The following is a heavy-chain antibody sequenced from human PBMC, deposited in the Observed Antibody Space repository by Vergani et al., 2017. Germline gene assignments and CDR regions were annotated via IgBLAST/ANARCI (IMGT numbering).Heavy chain of an antibody. J-gene: IGHJ5*02. CDR2: IYYSGST. D-gene: IGHD4-17*01. CDR1: GGSISSGGYY. CDR3: ARDVRTVTTSWWFDP. Sequence: QVQLQESGPGLVKPSQTLSLTCTVSGGSISSGGYYWSWIRQHPGKGLEWIGYIYYSGSTYYNPSLKSRVTISVDTSKNQFSLKLSSVTAADTAVYYCARDVRTVTTSWWFDPWGQGTLVTVSS. V-gene: IGHV4-31*03.